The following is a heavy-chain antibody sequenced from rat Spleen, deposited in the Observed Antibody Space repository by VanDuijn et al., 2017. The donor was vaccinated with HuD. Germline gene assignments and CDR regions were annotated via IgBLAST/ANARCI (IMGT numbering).Heavy chain of an antibody. D-gene: IGHD1-12*03. CDR2: INSAGST. J-gene: IGHJ2*01. V-gene: IGHV3-3*01. Sequence: EVQLQESGPGLVKPSQSLSLTCSVTGYSITSSYRWNWIRKFPGNKLEWMGYINSAGSTNYNPSLKSRISITRDTSKNQFFLQVNSVTTDDTANYYCTRDADDGSLFDYWGQGVMVTVSS. CDR3: TRDADDGSLFDY. CDR1: GYSITSSYR.